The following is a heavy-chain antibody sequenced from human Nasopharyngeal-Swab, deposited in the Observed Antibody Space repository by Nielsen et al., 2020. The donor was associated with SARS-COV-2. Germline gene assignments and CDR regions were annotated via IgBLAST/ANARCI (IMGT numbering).Heavy chain of an antibody. V-gene: IGHV4-39*07. Sequence: GSLRLSCTVSGGSISSSSYYWGWIRQPPGKGLEWIGSIYYSGSTYYNPSLKSRVTISADTSKNQFSLKLTTVTAADTAMYYCARWSTISRFFDFWGQGTQVTVSS. D-gene: IGHD1-26*01. CDR3: ARWSTISRFFDF. CDR2: IYYSGST. CDR1: GGSISSSSYY. J-gene: IGHJ4*02.